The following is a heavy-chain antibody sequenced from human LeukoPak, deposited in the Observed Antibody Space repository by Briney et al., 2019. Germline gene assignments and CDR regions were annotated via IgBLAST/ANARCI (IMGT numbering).Heavy chain of an antibody. CDR3: ARESGVGYCSSTSCVESGAFDI. CDR1: GYTFTSYD. D-gene: IGHD2-2*01. V-gene: IGHV1-8*03. CDR2: MNPNSGNT. Sequence: GASVKVSCKASGYTFTSYDINWVRQATGQGLEWMGWMNPNSGNTGYAQKFQGRVTITRNTSISTAYMELSSLRSEDTAAYYCARESGVGYCSSTSCVESGAFDIWGQGTMVTVSS. J-gene: IGHJ3*02.